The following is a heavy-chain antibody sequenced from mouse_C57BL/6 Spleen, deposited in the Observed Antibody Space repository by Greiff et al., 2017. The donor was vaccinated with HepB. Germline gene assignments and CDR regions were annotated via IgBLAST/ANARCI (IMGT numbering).Heavy chain of an antibody. CDR3: ARGTTRYYFDY. V-gene: IGHV5-12*01. D-gene: IGHD2-14*01. J-gene: IGHJ2*01. Sequence: EVHLVESGGGLVQPGGSLKLSCAASGFTFSDYYMYWVRQTPEKRLEWVAYISNGGGSTYYPDTVKGRFTISRDNAKNTLYLQMSRLKSEDTAMYYCARGTTRYYFDYWGQGTTLTVSS. CDR1: GFTFSDYY. CDR2: ISNGGGST.